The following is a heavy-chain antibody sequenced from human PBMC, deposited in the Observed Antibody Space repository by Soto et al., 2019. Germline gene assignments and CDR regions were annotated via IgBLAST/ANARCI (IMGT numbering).Heavy chain of an antibody. CDR2: TNGNLGTG. D-gene: IGHD3-3*01. J-gene: IGHJ3*02. V-gene: IGHV1-69*06. Sequence: QVQLVQSGAEVKRPGSSVKVSCKASGGTFSSYPISWVRQAPGQGLEWMGGTNGNLGTGNYAQKFRGRLTITTDISTTTDYMELSSLTSEDTAVYYCAKDARILDYGFWSGGNDAFDIWGQGTKVTVSS. CDR3: AKDARILDYGFWSGGNDAFDI. CDR1: GGTFSSYP.